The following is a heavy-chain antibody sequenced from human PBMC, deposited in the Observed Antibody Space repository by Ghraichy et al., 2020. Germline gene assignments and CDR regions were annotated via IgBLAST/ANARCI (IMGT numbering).Heavy chain of an antibody. V-gene: IGHV4-4*07. CDR1: GGSISSYY. CDR2: IYTSGST. J-gene: IGHJ4*02. D-gene: IGHD6-6*01. Sequence: SETLSLTCTVSGGSISSYYWSWIRQPAGKGLEWIGRIYTSGSTKYNPSLKSRVTMSVDTSKNQFSLKLSAVTAAAPAVFYCAKGKVEGSSAAFDYWGQGTLVTVSS. CDR3: AKGKVEGSSAAFDY.